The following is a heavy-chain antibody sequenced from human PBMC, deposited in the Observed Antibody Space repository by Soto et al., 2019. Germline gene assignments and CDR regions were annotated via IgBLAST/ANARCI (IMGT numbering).Heavy chain of an antibody. CDR2: ISSGASNM. Sequence: PGGSLRLSCAASGFAFSGFEMNWVRQAPGKGLEWVSYISSGASNMYYADSVKGRFTISRDNAQSSLSLQMNSLRVEDTAVYYCARDPNYDFWSGYRNKEGTYGMDVWGQGTTVTVSS. V-gene: IGHV3-48*03. CDR1: GFAFSGFE. J-gene: IGHJ6*02. D-gene: IGHD3-3*01. CDR3: ARDPNYDFWSGYRNKEGTYGMDV.